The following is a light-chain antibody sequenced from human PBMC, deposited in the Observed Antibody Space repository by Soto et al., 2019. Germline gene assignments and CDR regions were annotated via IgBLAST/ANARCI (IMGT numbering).Light chain of an antibody. CDR3: SSYTTSSTRHV. V-gene: IGLV2-14*01. J-gene: IGLJ1*01. Sequence: QSVLTQPASVSGSPGQSITISCTGTSSDVGAYNYVSWFQQHPGKAPKLMIYDVSDRPSGVSNRFSGSKSVNTASLTISGLQAEDEADYYCSSYTTSSTRHVFGAGTKVTVL. CDR2: DVS. CDR1: SSDVGAYNY.